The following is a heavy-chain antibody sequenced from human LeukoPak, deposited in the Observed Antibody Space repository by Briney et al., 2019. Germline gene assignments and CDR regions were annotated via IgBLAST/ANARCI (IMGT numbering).Heavy chain of an antibody. CDR3: AKVQSDFWSGYPYYFDY. D-gene: IGHD3-3*01. Sequence: QAGGSLGLSCAASGFTFSSYAMSWVRQAPGKGLEWVSAISGSGGSTYYADSVKGRFTISRDNSKNTLYLQMNSLRAEDTAVYYCAKVQSDFWSGYPYYFDYWGQGTLVTVSS. V-gene: IGHV3-23*01. J-gene: IGHJ4*02. CDR2: ISGSGGST. CDR1: GFTFSSYA.